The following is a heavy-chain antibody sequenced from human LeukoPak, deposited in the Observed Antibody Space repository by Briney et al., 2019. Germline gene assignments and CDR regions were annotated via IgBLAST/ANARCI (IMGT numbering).Heavy chain of an antibody. CDR2: INPRGGSA. Sequence: GASVTVSCKASGYTFTSFFMHWVRQAPGQGLEWMGIINPRGGSATSAQRFQGRLTVTRDTSTSTVYMELSSLTSEDTAVYYCARDYHGSRSLTTFDSWGQGTLVTVSS. V-gene: IGHV1-46*01. J-gene: IGHJ4*02. CDR3: ARDYHGSRSLTTFDS. D-gene: IGHD3-10*01. CDR1: GYTFTSFF.